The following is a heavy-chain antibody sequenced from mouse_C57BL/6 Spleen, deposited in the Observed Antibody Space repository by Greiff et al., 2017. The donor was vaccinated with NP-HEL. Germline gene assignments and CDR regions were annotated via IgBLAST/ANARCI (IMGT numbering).Heavy chain of an antibody. V-gene: IGHV1-69*01. D-gene: IGHD1-1*01. CDR2: IDPSDSYT. Sequence: QVQLQQPGAELVMPGASVKLSCKASGYTFTSYWMHWVKQRPGQGLEWIGEIDPSDSYTNYNQKFKGKSTLTVDKSSSTAYMQLSSLTSEDSAVYYWARSGYDGSSPLWYFDVWGTGTTVTVSS. J-gene: IGHJ1*03. CDR3: ARSGYDGSSPLWYFDV. CDR1: GYTFTSYW.